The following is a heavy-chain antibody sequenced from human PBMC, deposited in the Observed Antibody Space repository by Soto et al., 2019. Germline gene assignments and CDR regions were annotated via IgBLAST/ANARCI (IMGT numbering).Heavy chain of an antibody. CDR2: IKSKTDGETI. V-gene: IGHV3-15*01. CDR3: TTDRGDQIDY. D-gene: IGHD2-21*02. CDR1: GFTFSNAW. J-gene: IGHJ4*02. Sequence: GGSLRLSCAASGFTFSNAWMSWVRQAPGKGLEWVGRIKSKTDGETIDYAAPVNGRFTISRDDSKNTLYLQMNSLKTEDTAVYYCTTDRGDQIDYWGQGTLVTVSS.